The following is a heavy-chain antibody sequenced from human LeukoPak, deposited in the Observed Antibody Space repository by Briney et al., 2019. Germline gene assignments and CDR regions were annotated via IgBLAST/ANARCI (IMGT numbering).Heavy chain of an antibody. CDR3: ARDEVVPAAKGPGEGYYYYMDV. J-gene: IGHJ6*03. D-gene: IGHD2-2*01. CDR2: IYYSGST. V-gene: IGHV4-31*03. CDR1: GGSISSGGYY. Sequence: PSETPSLTCTVSGGSISSGGYYWSWIRQHPGKGLEWIGYIYYSGSTYYNPSLKSRVTISVDTSKNQFSLKLSSVTAADTAVYYCARDEVVPAAKGPGEGYYYYMDVWGKGTTVTVSS.